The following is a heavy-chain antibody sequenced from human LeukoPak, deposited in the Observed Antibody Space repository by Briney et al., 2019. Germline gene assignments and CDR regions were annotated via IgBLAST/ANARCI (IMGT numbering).Heavy chain of an antibody. J-gene: IGHJ4*02. Sequence: MTSETLSLTCAVYGGSFRGYYWSWIRQPPGKGLEWIGEINHSGSTNYNPSLKSRVTISLDTSMKKFSLKLNSLTAADTAVYYCAITERCSTTCPLDYWGQGTLVTVSS. V-gene: IGHV4-34*01. CDR2: INHSGST. CDR1: GGSFRGYY. CDR3: AITERCSTTCPLDY. D-gene: IGHD2-2*01.